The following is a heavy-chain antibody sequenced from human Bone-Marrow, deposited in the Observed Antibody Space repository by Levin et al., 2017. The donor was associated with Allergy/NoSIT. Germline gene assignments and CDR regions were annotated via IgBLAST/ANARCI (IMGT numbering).Heavy chain of an antibody. CDR1: GFTFVKYG. Sequence: GGSLRLSCAASGFTFVKYGMHWVRQRPGKGLERVAYVSYDGRNASYADSVRGRFTISRDNVKDRQFLQWISLMADATAVSFCAKDPCSSATCYGSYYYFDGFDVWGRGTTVTVSS. CDR2: VSYDGRNA. V-gene: IGHV3-30*02. CDR3: AKDPCSSATCYGSYYYFDGFDV. J-gene: IGHJ6*02. D-gene: IGHD2-2*01.